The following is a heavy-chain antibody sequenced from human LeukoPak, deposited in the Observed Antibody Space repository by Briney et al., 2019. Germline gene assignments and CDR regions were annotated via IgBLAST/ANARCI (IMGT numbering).Heavy chain of an antibody. Sequence: GGSLRLSCAASGFTFSNYWMHWVRQAPGKGLVWVSRISSDGRDPSYADSVQGRFTISRDNAKNTLYMQMNSLRTEDTAVYYCARGVYEEDVNYWGQGTLVTVSS. CDR2: ISSDGRDP. D-gene: IGHD6-13*01. V-gene: IGHV3-74*01. J-gene: IGHJ4*02. CDR1: GFTFSNYW. CDR3: ARGVYEEDVNY.